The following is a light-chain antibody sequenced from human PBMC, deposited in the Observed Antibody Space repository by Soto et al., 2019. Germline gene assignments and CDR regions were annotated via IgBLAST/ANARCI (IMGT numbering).Light chain of an antibody. CDR1: SSDVGGYNY. CDR2: EVS. Sequence: QSALTQPPSASGSPGQSVTISCTGTSSDVGGYNYVSWYQQHPGKAPKLMIYEVSKRPSGVPDRFSGSKSGNTASLTVSGLQAEDEADCYCSSYAGSNNALFGGGTKVTVL. J-gene: IGLJ2*01. CDR3: SSYAGSNNAL. V-gene: IGLV2-8*01.